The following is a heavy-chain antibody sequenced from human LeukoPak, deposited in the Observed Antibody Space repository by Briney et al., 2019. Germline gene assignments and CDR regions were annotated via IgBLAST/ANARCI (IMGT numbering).Heavy chain of an antibody. J-gene: IGHJ4*02. CDR2: ISGSGGST. Sequence: GGSLRLSCAASGFTFSSYAMSWVRQAPGEGLEWVSSISGSGGSTYYADSVKGRFTISRDNSKNTLYLQMNSLRAEDTAVYYCAKDRSLLWFGELLITPFDYWGQGTLVTVSS. V-gene: IGHV3-23*01. D-gene: IGHD3-10*01. CDR3: AKDRSLLWFGELLITPFDY. CDR1: GFTFSSYA.